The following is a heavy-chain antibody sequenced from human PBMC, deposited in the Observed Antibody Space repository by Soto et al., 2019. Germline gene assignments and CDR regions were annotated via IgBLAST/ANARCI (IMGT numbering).Heavy chain of an antibody. V-gene: IGHV1-18*04. CDR3: ARGLRFLEWPRDNYYYGMDV. Sequence: ASVKVSCKASGYTFTSYGISWVRQAPGQGLEWMGWISAYNGNTNYAQKLQGRVTMTTDTSTSTAYMELRSLRSDDTAVYYCARGLRFLEWPRDNYYYGMDVWGQGTTVTVPS. D-gene: IGHD3-3*01. CDR1: GYTFTSYG. J-gene: IGHJ6*02. CDR2: ISAYNGNT.